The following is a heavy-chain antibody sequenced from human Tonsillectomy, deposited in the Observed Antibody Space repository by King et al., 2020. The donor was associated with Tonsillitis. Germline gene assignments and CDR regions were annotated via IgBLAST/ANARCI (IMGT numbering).Heavy chain of an antibody. J-gene: IGHJ3*02. CDR2: IYYSGST. D-gene: IGHD2-2*01. V-gene: IGHV4-39*01. Sequence: VQLQESGPGLVKPSETLSLTCKVSGGSISSSSYFWDWIRQPPGKGLEWIGSIYYSGSTYYNPSLKSRVTISVDTSKNQFSLKLSSVTAADTAVYYCARRATGIVVVTATRDAFDIWGQGKMVTVSS. CDR3: ARRATGIVVVTATRDAFDI. CDR1: GGSISSSSYF.